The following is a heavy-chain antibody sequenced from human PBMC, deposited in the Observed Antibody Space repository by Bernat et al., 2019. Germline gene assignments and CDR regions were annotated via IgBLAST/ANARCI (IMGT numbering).Heavy chain of an antibody. CDR2: ISGSGGST. CDR3: AKDPQIYLGYWFDP. D-gene: IGHD2-2*02. V-gene: IGHV3-23*01. CDR1: GFTFSSYA. J-gene: IGHJ5*02. Sequence: EVQLSESGGGLVQPGGSLRLSRAASGFTFSSYAMNWVRQAPGKGLEWVSGISGSGGSTNYADSVKGRFTISRDNSKNTVYLQMNNLRGEDTAVYYCAKDPQIYLGYWFDPWGQGTLVTVSS.